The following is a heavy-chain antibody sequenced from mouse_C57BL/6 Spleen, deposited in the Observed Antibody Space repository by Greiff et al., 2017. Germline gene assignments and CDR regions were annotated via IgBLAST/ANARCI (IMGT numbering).Heavy chain of an antibody. Sequence: VQLQQSGAELVKPGASVKISCKASGYAFSSYWMNWVQQRPGTGLEWIGQIYPGDGDTNYNGKFKGKATLTADKSSSTAYMQLSSLTSEDSAVYFCARRRAMDYWGQGTSVTVSS. V-gene: IGHV1-80*01. CDR1: GYAFSSYW. J-gene: IGHJ4*01. CDR3: ARRRAMDY. CDR2: IYPGDGDT.